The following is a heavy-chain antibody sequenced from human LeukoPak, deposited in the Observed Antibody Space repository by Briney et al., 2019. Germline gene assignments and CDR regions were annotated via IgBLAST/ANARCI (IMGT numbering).Heavy chain of an antibody. CDR1: GYTFTSYD. CDR3: ARGYCSGGSCYSHDAFDI. J-gene: IGHJ3*02. V-gene: IGHV1-8*01. Sequence: ASVKVSCKASGYTFTSYDINWVRQATGQGLEWMGRMNPNSGNTGYAQKFQGRVTMTRNTSISTAYMELSSLRSEDTAVYYCARGYCSGGSCYSHDAFDIWGQGTMVTVSS. CDR2: MNPNSGNT. D-gene: IGHD2-15*01.